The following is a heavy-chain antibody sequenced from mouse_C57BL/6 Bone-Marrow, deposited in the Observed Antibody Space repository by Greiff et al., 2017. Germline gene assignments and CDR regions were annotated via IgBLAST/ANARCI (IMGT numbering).Heavy chain of an antibody. CDR1: GYTFTDYY. CDR3: ARDYYGSSWYFDY. D-gene: IGHD1-1*01. Sequence: EVQLQQSGPELVKPGASVKISCKASGYTFTDYYMNWVKQSPGKSLEWIGDINPNNGGTSYNQKLKGKATLTVDKSSSTAYMELRSLTSEDSAVYYCARDYYGSSWYFDYWGQGTILTVSS. CDR2: INPNNGGT. V-gene: IGHV1-26*01. J-gene: IGHJ2*01.